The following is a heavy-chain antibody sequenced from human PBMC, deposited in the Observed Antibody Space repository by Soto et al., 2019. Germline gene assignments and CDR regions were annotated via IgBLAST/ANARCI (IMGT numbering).Heavy chain of an antibody. CDR1: GFSLSSSTVG. D-gene: IGHD3-16*02. CDR3: AHLMITYGGVVADDAFDF. J-gene: IGHJ3*01. Sequence: QNTLTESGPTLVKPTQPLTLTCTFSGFSLSSSTVGVAWIRQPPGKALEWLAVIYWDGDKRYSPSLRSRLTITKDTSKNQVVLTLTNVDPVDTATYFCAHLMITYGGVVADDAFDFWGQGTLVTISS. CDR2: IYWDGDK. V-gene: IGHV2-5*02.